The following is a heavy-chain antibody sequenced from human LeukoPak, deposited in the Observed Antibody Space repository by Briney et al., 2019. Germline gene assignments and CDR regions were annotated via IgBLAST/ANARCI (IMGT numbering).Heavy chain of an antibody. CDR1: GDSISSSIW. J-gene: IGHJ4*02. Sequence: SGTLSLTCAVSGDSISSSIWWTWVRQPPGKGLEWIGETYHSGSTNYNPSLKSRVAISIDNSKNQFSLKLTSVTAADTATYYCATIRGGCSSTSCYFENWGQGTLVTVSS. D-gene: IGHD2-2*01. CDR3: ATIRGGCSSTSCYFEN. CDR2: TYHSGST. V-gene: IGHV4-4*02.